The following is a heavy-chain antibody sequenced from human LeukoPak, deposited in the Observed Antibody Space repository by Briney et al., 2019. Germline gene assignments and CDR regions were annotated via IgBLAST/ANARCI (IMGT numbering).Heavy chain of an antibody. Sequence: SETLSLTCLFCVGSMKRSYWTWIRQARGKGREWIGNIDDSGNTNYSPSLKRRVTISIDTTKNQFSLRVTSVTAADRALDFCARDSSPAALPYMDAWGKGTTVTVSS. CDR3: ARDSSPAALPYMDA. V-gene: IGHV4-59*01. J-gene: IGHJ6*03. CDR2: IDDSGNT. CDR1: VGSMKRSY. D-gene: IGHD2-2*01.